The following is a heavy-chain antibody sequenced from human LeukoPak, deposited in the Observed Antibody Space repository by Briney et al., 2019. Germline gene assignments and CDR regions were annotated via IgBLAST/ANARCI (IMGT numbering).Heavy chain of an antibody. CDR1: GGSFSGYY. V-gene: IGHV4-34*01. CDR2: INHSGST. D-gene: IGHD3-22*01. CDR3: ARGPYSYDSSGAFDI. J-gene: IGHJ3*02. Sequence: SETLSLTCAVYGGSFSGYYWSWIRQPPGKGLEWIGEINHSGSTNYNPSLKSRVTISVDTSKNQFSLKLSSVTAADTAVYHCARGPYSYDSSGAFDIWGQGTMVTVSS.